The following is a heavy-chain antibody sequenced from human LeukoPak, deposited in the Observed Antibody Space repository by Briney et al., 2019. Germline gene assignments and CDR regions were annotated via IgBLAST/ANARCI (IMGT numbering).Heavy chain of an antibody. D-gene: IGHD6-19*01. CDR1: GFTFTTYTYS. Sequence: KPGGSLRLSCAASGFTFTTYTYSMNWVRQAPGKGLEWVSSITSGSTYIYYADSVKGRFTISRDTAKNSLYLQMNTLSVEDTAVYYCARGSGWLDYWGQGTLVTVSS. J-gene: IGHJ4*02. CDR2: ITSGSTYI. CDR3: ARGSGWLDY. V-gene: IGHV3-21*01.